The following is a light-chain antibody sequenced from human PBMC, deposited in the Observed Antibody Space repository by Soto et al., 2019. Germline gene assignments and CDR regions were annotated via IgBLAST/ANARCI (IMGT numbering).Light chain of an antibody. J-gene: IGKJ1*01. V-gene: IGKV3-15*01. CDR2: GAS. CDR3: QQYNNWPPGT. Sequence: EIVLTQSPGTLSLSPGERATLSCRASQTGSNSYLAWYQQKSAQAPRLLIYGASTRATGIPARFSGSGSGTEFTLTISSLQSEDFAVYYCQQYNNWPPGTFGQGTKVDIK. CDR1: QTGSNSY.